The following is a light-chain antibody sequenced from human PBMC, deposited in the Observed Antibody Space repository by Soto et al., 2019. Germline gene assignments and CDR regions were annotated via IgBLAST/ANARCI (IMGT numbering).Light chain of an antibody. Sequence: QSVLTQPPSVSGAPGQRVTISCIGAGYDVHWYQQLPGTAPKVLIYGNNNRPSVVPDRFSGSKSGTSASLAITGLQAEDEADYYCQASDSSMSGWVFGGGTKVTVL. V-gene: IGLV1-40*01. J-gene: IGLJ3*02. CDR2: GNN. CDR1: GAGYD. CDR3: QASDSSMSGWV.